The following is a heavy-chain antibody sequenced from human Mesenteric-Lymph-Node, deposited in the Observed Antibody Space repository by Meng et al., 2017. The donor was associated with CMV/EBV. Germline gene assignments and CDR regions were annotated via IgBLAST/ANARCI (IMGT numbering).Heavy chain of an antibody. J-gene: IGHJ4*02. D-gene: IGHD5-12*01. Sequence: KASEYTFTRYGINWVRQAPGQGLEWMGWINTDMGKTTYAQGFTGRFVFSLDTSVSTAYLQISSLKTEDTAVYYCARFLGGDDSYFDYWGQGTLVTVSS. CDR2: INTDMGKT. CDR3: ARFLGGDDSYFDY. CDR1: EYTFTRYG. V-gene: IGHV7-4-1*02.